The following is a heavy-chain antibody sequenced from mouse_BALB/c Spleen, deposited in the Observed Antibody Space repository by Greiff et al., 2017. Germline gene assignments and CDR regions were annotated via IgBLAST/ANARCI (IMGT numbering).Heavy chain of an antibody. CDR2: ISYSGST. Sequence: EVQLKESGPGLVKPSQSLSLTCTVTGYSITSDYAWNWIRQFPGNKLEWMGYISYSGSTSYNPSLKSRISITRDTSKNQFFLQLNSVTTEDTATYYCARSYRLRSAMDYWGQGTSVTVSS. CDR1: GYSITSDYA. J-gene: IGHJ4*01. CDR3: ARSYRLRSAMDY. D-gene: IGHD2-14*01. V-gene: IGHV3-2*02.